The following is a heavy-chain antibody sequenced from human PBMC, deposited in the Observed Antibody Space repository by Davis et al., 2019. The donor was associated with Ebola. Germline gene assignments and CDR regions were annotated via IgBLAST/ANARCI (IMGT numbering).Heavy chain of an antibody. CDR1: GFTFSSYS. D-gene: IGHD3-10*01. CDR3: ARLTKTYGSDY. J-gene: IGHJ4*02. CDR2: ISGYSSYI. V-gene: IGHV3-21*01. Sequence: GESLKISCAASGFTFSSYSMNWVRQAPGKGLEWVSSISGYSSYIYYADSVKGRFTISRDNAKNSLYLQMDSLRAEDTAVYYCARLTKTYGSDYWGQGILVTVSS.